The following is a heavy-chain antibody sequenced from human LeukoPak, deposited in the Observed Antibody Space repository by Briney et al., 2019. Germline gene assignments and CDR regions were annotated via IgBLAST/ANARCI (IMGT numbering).Heavy chain of an antibody. CDR1: GGSISSYY. D-gene: IGHD3-16*01. Sequence: SETLSLTCTVSGGSISSYYWSWIRQPPGKGLEWIGYIDYSGSTNYKPSLKRRVTISVDTSENQFSLKLNSVTAADTAVYYCARDRALGSGKYYFDYWGQGTLVTVSS. J-gene: IGHJ4*02. CDR3: ARDRALGSGKYYFDY. V-gene: IGHV4-59*01. CDR2: IDYSGST.